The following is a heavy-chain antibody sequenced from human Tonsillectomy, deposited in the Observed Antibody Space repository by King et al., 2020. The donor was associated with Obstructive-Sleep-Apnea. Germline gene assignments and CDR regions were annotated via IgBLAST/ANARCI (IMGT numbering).Heavy chain of an antibody. CDR1: GFTFSSYA. J-gene: IGHJ4*02. V-gene: IGHV3-30*04. CDR3: ATTNWNYGSEPEDY. Sequence: VQLVESGGGVVQPGRSLRLSCAASGFTFSSYAMHWVRQAPGKGLEWVALISSDGSNKHYADSVKGRFTISRDNSKNTLYLRMNSPRAEDTAVYYCATTNWNYGSEPEDYWGQGTLVTVSS. CDR2: ISSDGSNK. D-gene: IGHD1-7*01.